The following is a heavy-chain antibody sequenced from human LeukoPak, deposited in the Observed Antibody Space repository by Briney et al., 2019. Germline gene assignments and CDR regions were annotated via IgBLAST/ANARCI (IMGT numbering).Heavy chain of an antibody. CDR3: ARQTGSGLFILP. CDR2: INPKSGGT. CDR1: GYTFSGYY. V-gene: IGHV1-2*02. J-gene: IGHJ4*02. D-gene: IGHD3/OR15-3a*01. Sequence: GASVKVSCKASGYTFSGYYMHWVRQAPGQGLEWMGWINPKSGGTNEAQKFHDRVTMTRDTSIRTAYMEVSRLRSDDTAVYYCARQTGSGLFILPGGQGTLVTVSS.